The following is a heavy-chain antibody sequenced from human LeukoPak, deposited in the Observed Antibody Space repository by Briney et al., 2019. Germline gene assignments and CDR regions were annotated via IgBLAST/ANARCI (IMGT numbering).Heavy chain of an antibody. Sequence: SQTLSLTCTVSGGSISSGDYYWSWIRQPPGKGLEWIGYIYYSGSTYYNPSLKSRVTISVDTSKNQFSLKLSSVTAADTAVYYCATQQLWSRYRWFDPWGQGTLVTVSS. CDR1: GGSISSGDYY. D-gene: IGHD5-18*01. CDR3: ATQQLWSRYRWFDP. CDR2: IYYSGST. V-gene: IGHV4-30-4*08. J-gene: IGHJ5*02.